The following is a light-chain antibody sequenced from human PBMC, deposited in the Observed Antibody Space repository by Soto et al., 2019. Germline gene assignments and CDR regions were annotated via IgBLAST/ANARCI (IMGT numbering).Light chain of an antibody. CDR3: CSYAGSNYV. V-gene: IGLV2-23*02. J-gene: IGLJ1*01. CDR2: EVS. CDR1: SSDVGNYNL. Sequence: QSALTQPASVSVSPGQSITTSCTGTSSDVGNYNLVSWYQHHPGKAPKLMIYEVSKRPSGVSNRFSGSKSGDTASLTISGLQAEDEADYYCCSYAGSNYVFGTGTKLTVL.